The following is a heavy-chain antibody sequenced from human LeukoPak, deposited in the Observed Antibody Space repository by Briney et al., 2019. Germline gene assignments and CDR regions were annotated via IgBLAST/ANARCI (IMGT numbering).Heavy chain of an antibody. V-gene: IGHV3-30-3*01. J-gene: IGHJ4*02. CDR1: GFTFSSYA. Sequence: QPGRSLRLSCAASGFTFSSYAMHWVRQAPGKGLEWVAVISYDGSNKYYADSVKGRFTVSRDNSKNTLYLQMNSLRAEGTAVYYCARAEVGAVDYWGQGTLVTVSS. D-gene: IGHD1-26*01. CDR2: ISYDGSNK. CDR3: ARAEVGAVDY.